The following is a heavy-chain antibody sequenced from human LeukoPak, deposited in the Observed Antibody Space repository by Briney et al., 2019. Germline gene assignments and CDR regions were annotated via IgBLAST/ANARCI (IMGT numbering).Heavy chain of an antibody. J-gene: IGHJ4*02. Sequence: GGSLRLSCAASGFIFSNYGMSWVRQAPGKGLEWVSGIRGNADTTYYADSVKGRFSIFRDNSKNMLYLQMNSLRVEDTPVYYCAKGHADSIGYYYFDSWGQGTLVTVPS. V-gene: IGHV3-23*01. CDR1: GFIFSNYG. CDR2: IRGNADTT. D-gene: IGHD3-22*01. CDR3: AKGHADSIGYYYFDS.